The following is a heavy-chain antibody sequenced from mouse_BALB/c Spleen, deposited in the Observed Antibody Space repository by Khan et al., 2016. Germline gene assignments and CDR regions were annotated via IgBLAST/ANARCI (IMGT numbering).Heavy chain of an antibody. CDR1: GFTFSSYA. V-gene: IGHV5-6-5*01. Sequence: EVELVESGGDLVKPGGSLKLSCAASGFTFSSYAMSWVRQTPEKRLDWVASISSGGRTSYPDSVKGRFTIYRDNGRNILYLQMSSLRSEDTAMYYCGRGPYIVDYWGQGTTLTVSS. CDR2: ISSGGRT. CDR3: GRGPYIVDY. D-gene: IGHD1-3*01. J-gene: IGHJ2*01.